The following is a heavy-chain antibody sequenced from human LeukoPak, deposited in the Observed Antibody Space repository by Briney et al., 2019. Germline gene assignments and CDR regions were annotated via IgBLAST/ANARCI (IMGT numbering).Heavy chain of an antibody. CDR3: TGGYGDYD. CDR1: GFTFSSYA. Sequence: GGSLRLSCAASGFTFSSYAMSWVRQAPGKGLEWVGFIRSKAYGGTTEYAASVKGRSTISRDDSKSIAYLQMNSLKTEDTAVYYCTGGYGDYDWGQGTLVTVSS. V-gene: IGHV3-49*04. CDR2: IRSKAYGGTT. D-gene: IGHD4-17*01. J-gene: IGHJ4*02.